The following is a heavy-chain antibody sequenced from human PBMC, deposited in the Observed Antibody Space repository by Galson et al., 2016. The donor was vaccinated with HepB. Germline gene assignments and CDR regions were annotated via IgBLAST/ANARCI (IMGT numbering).Heavy chain of an antibody. J-gene: IGHJ4*02. CDR2: YYSGST. V-gene: IGHV4-59*09. Sequence: YYSGSTSYNPSLKSRLTISLDTSKNQISLQVNSVTAADTAIYYCARGSPHSSGWYLYWGQGTLVTVSS. D-gene: IGHD6-19*01. CDR3: ARGSPHSSGWYLY.